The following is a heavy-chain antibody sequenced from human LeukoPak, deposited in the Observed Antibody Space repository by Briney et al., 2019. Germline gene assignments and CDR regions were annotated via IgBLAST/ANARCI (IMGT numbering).Heavy chain of an antibody. CDR2: IYHSGST. Sequence: SETLSLTCTVSGGSISSYYWSWIRQPPGKGLEWIGYIYHSGSTYYNPSLKSRVTISVDRSKNQFSLKLSSVTAADTAVYYCARAPFYDSHFDYWGQGTLVTVSS. CDR3: ARAPFYDSHFDY. J-gene: IGHJ4*02. D-gene: IGHD3-3*01. V-gene: IGHV4-59*12. CDR1: GGSISSYY.